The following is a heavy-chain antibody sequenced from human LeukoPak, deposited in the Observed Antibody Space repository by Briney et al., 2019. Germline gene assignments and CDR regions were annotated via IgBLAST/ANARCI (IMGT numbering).Heavy chain of an antibody. CDR3: ARDPYNWNDAEYYYYGMDV. CDR1: GGSISGYY. J-gene: IGHJ6*02. D-gene: IGHD1-20*01. V-gene: IGHV4-59*01. Sequence: SETLSLTCTVSGGSISGYYWSWIRQPPGKGLEWIGYIYYSGSTNYNPSLKSRVTISVDTSKNQFSLKLSSVTAADTAVYYCARDPYNWNDAEYYYYGMDVWGQGTTVTVSS. CDR2: IYYSGST.